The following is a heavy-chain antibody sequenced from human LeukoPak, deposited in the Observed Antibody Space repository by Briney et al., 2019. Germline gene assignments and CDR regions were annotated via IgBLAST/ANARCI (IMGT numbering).Heavy chain of an antibody. CDR1: GFTFSSYN. V-gene: IGHV3-48*04. D-gene: IGHD3-22*01. CDR2: VSSSGTRI. Sequence: GGSLRLSCAASGFTFSSYNMIWVRQAPGKGLEWVSYVSSSGTRIYYADSVKGRFTISRDNVKNSLYLQMNSLRAEDTAVYYCARDPEYYYDSSGQTGGHWGQGTLVTVSS. J-gene: IGHJ4*02. CDR3: ARDPEYYYDSSGQTGGH.